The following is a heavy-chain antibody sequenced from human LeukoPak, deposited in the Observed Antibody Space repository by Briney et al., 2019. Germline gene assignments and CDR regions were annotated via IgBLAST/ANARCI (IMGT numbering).Heavy chain of an antibody. V-gene: IGHV3-21*01. J-gene: IGHJ4*02. Sequence: GGSLRLSCAASGFTFSSYSMNWVRQAPGKGLEWVSSISSSSSYIYYADSVKGRFTISRDNAKNSLYLQMNSLRAEDTAVYYCARDYPLPYYDSGGSFDYWGQGTLVTVSS. CDR3: ARDYPLPYYDSGGSFDY. CDR2: ISSSSSYI. CDR1: GFTFSSYS. D-gene: IGHD3-22*01.